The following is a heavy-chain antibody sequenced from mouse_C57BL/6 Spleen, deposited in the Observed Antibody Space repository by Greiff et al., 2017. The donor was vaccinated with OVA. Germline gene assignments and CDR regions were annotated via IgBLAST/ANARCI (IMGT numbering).Heavy chain of an antibody. D-gene: IGHD3-2*02. Sequence: EVKLMESGPGLVKPSQSLSLTCSVTGYSITSGYYWNWIRQFPGNKLEWMGYISYDGSNNYNPSLKNRISITRDTSKNQFFLKLNSVTTEDTATYYCARKGSSGYDFDYWGQGTTLTVSS. CDR1: GYSITSGYY. J-gene: IGHJ2*01. CDR3: ARKGSSGYDFDY. V-gene: IGHV3-6*01. CDR2: ISYDGSN.